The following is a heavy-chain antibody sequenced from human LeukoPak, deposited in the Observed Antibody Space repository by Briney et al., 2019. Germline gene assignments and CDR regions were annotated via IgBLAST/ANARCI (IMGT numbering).Heavy chain of an antibody. Sequence: ASVTVSCKASGYTFTSYGISWVRQAPGQGLEWMGWISAYNGNTNYAQKLQGRVTMTTDTSTSTAYMELRSLRSDDTAVYYCARDVLRDYYYDSSGKALAPLFDYWGQGTLVTVSS. CDR1: GYTFTSYG. CDR3: ARDVLRDYYYDSSGKALAPLFDY. J-gene: IGHJ4*02. V-gene: IGHV1-18*01. CDR2: ISAYNGNT. D-gene: IGHD3-22*01.